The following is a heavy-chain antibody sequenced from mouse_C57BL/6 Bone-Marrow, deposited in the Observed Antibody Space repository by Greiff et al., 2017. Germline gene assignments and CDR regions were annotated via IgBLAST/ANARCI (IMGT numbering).Heavy chain of an antibody. CDR3: TSYDYDVSWFAD. Sequence: VQRVESGAELVRPGASVTLSCKASGYTFTDYEMHWVKQTPVHGLEWIGAIDPETGGTAYNQKFKGKAILTADKSSSTAYMELRSLTSEDSAVYYCTSYDYDVSWFADWGQGTLVTVSA. CDR1: GYTFTDYE. D-gene: IGHD2-4*01. J-gene: IGHJ3*01. V-gene: IGHV1-15*01. CDR2: IDPETGGT.